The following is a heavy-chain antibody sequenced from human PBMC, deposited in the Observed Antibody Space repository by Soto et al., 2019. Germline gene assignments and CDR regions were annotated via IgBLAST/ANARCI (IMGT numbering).Heavy chain of an antibody. Sequence: GASVKVSCKDSGYTFTSYGISSLRQAPGQWLEWMWWISGYNGNTNLAQKLQGRVTMTTDTPTSTAFMELRSLRSDDTAVYYCARDQTFGSGYSSGWPTTFEYWGQGTLVTVSS. D-gene: IGHD6-19*01. V-gene: IGHV1-18*01. J-gene: IGHJ4*02. CDR3: ARDQTFGSGYSSGWPTTFEY. CDR1: GYTFTSYG. CDR2: ISGYNGNT.